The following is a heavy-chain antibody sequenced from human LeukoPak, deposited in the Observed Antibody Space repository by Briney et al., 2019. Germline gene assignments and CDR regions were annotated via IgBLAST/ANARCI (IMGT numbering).Heavy chain of an antibody. CDR1: GGSISSHY. CDR2: IYYSGST. D-gene: IGHD3-22*01. J-gene: IGHJ4*02. Sequence: SETLSLTCTVSGGSISSHYWSWIRQPPGKGLEWIGYIYYSGSTNYNPSLKSRVTISVDTSKNQFSLKLSSVTAADTAVYYCARVAYYYDSSGFFDYWGQGTLVTVSS. CDR3: ARVAYYYDSSGFFDY. V-gene: IGHV4-59*11.